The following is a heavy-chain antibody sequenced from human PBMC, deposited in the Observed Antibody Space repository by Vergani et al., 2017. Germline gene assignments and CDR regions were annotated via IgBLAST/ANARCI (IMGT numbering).Heavy chain of an antibody. J-gene: IGHJ4*02. V-gene: IGHV4-38-2*01. CDR2: IYHSGST. D-gene: IGHD1-26*01. CDR3: ARPRIVGATESVFFDY. Sequence: QVQLQESGPGLVKPSETLSLTCAVSGYSISSGYYWGWIRQPPGKGLEWIGSIYHSGSTYYNPSLKSRVTISVDTSKNQFSLKLSSVTAADTAMYYCARPRIVGATESVFFDYWGQGTLVTVSS. CDR1: GYSISSGYY.